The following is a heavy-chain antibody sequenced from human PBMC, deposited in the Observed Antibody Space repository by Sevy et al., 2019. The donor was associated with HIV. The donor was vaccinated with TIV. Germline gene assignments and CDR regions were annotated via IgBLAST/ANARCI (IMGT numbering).Heavy chain of an antibody. CDR1: GGTFSSQA. CDR2: ISPIFSAA. D-gene: IGHD6-19*01. Sequence: ASVKVSCKASGGTFSSQAISWVRQAPGQGLEWMGGISPIFSAATYAQKFQGRVRITADEATSTAYMELSSLRSEDTAVYYCATGLAVAVDYWGQGTLVTVSS. J-gene: IGHJ4*02. V-gene: IGHV1-69*13. CDR3: ATGLAVAVDY.